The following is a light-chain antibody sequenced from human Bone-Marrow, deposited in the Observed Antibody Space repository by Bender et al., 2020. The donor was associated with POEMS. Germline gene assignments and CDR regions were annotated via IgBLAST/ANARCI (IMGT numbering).Light chain of an antibody. V-gene: IGLV2-23*02. J-gene: IGLJ3*02. CDR2: EVS. Sequence: QSALTQPASVSGSPGQSITISCTGSSSDVGNHNVISWYQQHPGKAPRLIIYEVSQWPLGVSHRFSGSKSGNTASLRIYGLQAEDEADYYCCSYAGNYRLVFGGGTKVTVL. CDR3: CSYAGNYRLV. CDR1: SSDVGNHNV.